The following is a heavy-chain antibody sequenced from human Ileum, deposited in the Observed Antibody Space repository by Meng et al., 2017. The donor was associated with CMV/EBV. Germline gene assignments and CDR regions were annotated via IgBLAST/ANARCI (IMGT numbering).Heavy chain of an antibody. Sequence: QPQLQEAGPGLVKPSETLPLTCTVSGGPISSNYYWGWIRQSPGKGLEWIGSLYYNGDTYYNPSLKSRVTLSVDTSKNQFSLKLNSVIAADTAVYYCAQRIYIDSYYFDSWGQGTLVTVSS. CDR2: LYYNGDT. CDR3: AQRIYIDSYYFDS. D-gene: IGHD2/OR15-2a*01. CDR1: GGPISSNYY. V-gene: IGHV4-39*07. J-gene: IGHJ4*02.